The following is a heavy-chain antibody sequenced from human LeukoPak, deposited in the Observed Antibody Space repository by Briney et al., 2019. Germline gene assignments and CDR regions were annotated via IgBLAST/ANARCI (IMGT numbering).Heavy chain of an antibody. D-gene: IGHD6-19*01. Sequence: GGSLRLSCAASGFTFRSYAIYWVRQAPGKGLEWVSGISGSGGDTYFADSVKGRFTISRDNSKNTVFLQMDSLRDEDTAVYHCAKTTAGYSSGRYPGWPVDYWGQGTLVTVSS. V-gene: IGHV3-23*01. CDR2: ISGSGGDT. CDR1: GFTFRSYA. CDR3: AKTTAGYSSGRYPGWPVDY. J-gene: IGHJ4*02.